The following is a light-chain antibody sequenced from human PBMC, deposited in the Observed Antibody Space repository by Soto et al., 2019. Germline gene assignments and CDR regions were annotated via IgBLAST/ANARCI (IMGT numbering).Light chain of an antibody. V-gene: IGKV3-15*01. CDR2: GAS. Sequence: EIVMTQSPATLSVSPGERATLSCRASQSVSSNFAWYQQKPGQAPRLLINGASTSATGIPARFSGSGSGTDFTLTISSLQSEDFAAYYCQQYNSWPPALTFGGGTKVEIK. J-gene: IGKJ4*01. CDR3: QQYNSWPPALT. CDR1: QSVSSN.